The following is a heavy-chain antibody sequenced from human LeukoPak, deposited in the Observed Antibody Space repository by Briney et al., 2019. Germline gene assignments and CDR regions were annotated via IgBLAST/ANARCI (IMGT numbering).Heavy chain of an antibody. J-gene: IGHJ3*02. D-gene: IGHD6-19*01. Sequence: GRSLRLSCAASGFTFSSYAMHWVRQAPGKGLEWVAVISYDGSNKYYADSVKGRFTISRDNSKNTLYLQMNSLRAEDTAVYYCANIQMGQWLALTGAFDIWGQGTMVTVSS. CDR1: GFTFSSYA. CDR3: ANIQMGQWLALTGAFDI. V-gene: IGHV3-30-3*01. CDR2: ISYDGSNK.